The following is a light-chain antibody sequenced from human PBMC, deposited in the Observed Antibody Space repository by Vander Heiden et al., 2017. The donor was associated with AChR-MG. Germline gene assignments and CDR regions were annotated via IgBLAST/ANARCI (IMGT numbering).Light chain of an antibody. Sequence: QSALTQPASVSGSPGQSITISCTGSTRDIGTYPLVSWYQLHPGEVPKLIIFEATKRPSVVSTRFSGSRSGNAASLTISGLQAEDEADYYCCSFAGSSTWVFGGGTKLTVL. V-gene: IGLV2-23*01. CDR1: TRDIGTYPL. CDR2: EAT. J-gene: IGLJ3*02. CDR3: CSFAGSSTWV.